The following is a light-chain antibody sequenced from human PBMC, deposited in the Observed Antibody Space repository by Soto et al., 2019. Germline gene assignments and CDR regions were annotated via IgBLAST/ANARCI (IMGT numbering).Light chain of an antibody. CDR1: QSISSW. V-gene: IGKV3-11*01. CDR2: GAS. J-gene: IGKJ5*01. Sequence: TQSPSILSASVGDRVTITCRASQSISSWLAWYQQKPGQAPRLLISGASTGATGIPARFSGSGSGTDFTLTISSLEPEDFAVYYCQQRSNWPTFGQGTRLEIK. CDR3: QQRSNWPT.